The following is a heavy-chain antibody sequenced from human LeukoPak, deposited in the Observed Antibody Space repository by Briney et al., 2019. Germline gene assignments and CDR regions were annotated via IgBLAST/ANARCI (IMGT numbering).Heavy chain of an antibody. CDR2: IIPIFGTA. J-gene: IGHJ4*02. V-gene: IGHV1-69*13. CDR3: ARAQKDSFYDSSGYYFDPFDY. D-gene: IGHD3-22*01. Sequence: SVKVSCKASGGTFGSYAISWVRQAPGQGLEWMGGIIPIFGTANYAQKFQGRVTITADESTSTAYMELSSLRSEDTAVYYCARAQKDSFYDSSGYYFDPFDYWGQGTLVTVSS. CDR1: GGTFGSYA.